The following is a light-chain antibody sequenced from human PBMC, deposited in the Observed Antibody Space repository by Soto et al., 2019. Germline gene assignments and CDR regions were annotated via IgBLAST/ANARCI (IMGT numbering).Light chain of an antibody. J-gene: IGKJ4*01. CDR3: MQALYTRLT. V-gene: IGKV2-28*01. CDR1: PSLLHDDGVNL. Sequence: SQTPHCMSGTPGEPASISYRSSPSLLHDDGVNLWNWCLQKPGQSQQLLISLGSSRASGVDDRLSCSASGRDFTLVISRVEAEYVGVFCCMQALYTRLTFGGGAKV. CDR2: LGS.